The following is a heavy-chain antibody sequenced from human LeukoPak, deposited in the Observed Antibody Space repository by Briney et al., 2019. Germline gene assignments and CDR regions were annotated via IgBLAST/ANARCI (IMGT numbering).Heavy chain of an antibody. V-gene: IGHV3-30*04. CDR1: GFTFSTYA. CDR2: ISFDGVNT. D-gene: IGHD5-12*01. Sequence: PGGSLRLSCAASGFTFSTYAIHWVRQAPGKGLEWVAVISFDGVNTFYADSVKGRFTISRDNSNNTVYLQMNNLRPEDTAVYHCAKDEATIGYSYYYMDVWGKGTMVTISS. CDR3: AKDEATIGYSYYYMDV. J-gene: IGHJ6*03.